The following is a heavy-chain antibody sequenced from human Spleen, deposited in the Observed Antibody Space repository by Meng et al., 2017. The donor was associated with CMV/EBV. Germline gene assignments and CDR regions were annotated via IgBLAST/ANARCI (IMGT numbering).Heavy chain of an antibody. CDR1: GGSISSYY. V-gene: IGHV4-59*01. D-gene: IGHD2-2*02. J-gene: IGHJ6*02. CDR3: ARMTGGYCSSTSCYRGPGYYYGMDV. CDR2: IYYSGST. Sequence: SETLSLTCTVSGGSISSYYWSWIRQPPGKGLEWIGYIYYSGSTNYNPSLKSRVTFSLDTSKNQFSLKLSSVTAADTAVYYCARMTGGYCSSTSCYRGPGYYYGMDVWGQGTTVTVSS.